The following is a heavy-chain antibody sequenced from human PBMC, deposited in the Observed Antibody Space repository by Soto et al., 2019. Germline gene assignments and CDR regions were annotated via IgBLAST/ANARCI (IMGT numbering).Heavy chain of an antibody. Sequence: ASVKVSCKASGYTFTSYWMHWVRQAPGQGLEWLGVINPSGGSTTYAEKFQGRVSMTRDTSTSTVYMELSSLRSDDTAVYYCARTSARALRDYFDSCGQGALVTVYS. CDR1: GYTFTSYW. CDR3: ARTSARALRDYFDS. J-gene: IGHJ4*02. CDR2: INPSGGST. V-gene: IGHV1-46*01.